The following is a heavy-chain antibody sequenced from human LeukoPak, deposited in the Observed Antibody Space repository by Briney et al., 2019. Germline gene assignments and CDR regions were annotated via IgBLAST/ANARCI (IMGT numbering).Heavy chain of an antibody. CDR2: IYYSGST. J-gene: IGHJ4*02. CDR3: AREYYYDSSGYYFY. D-gene: IGHD3-22*01. CDR1: GGSISTYY. V-gene: IGHV4-59*01. Sequence: SETLSLTCTVSGGSISTYYWSWIRQPPGKALEWIGYIYYSGSTNYNPSLKSRVTISVDTSKKQFSLKLSSVTAADMAVYYCAREYYYDSSGYYFYWGQGTLVTVSS.